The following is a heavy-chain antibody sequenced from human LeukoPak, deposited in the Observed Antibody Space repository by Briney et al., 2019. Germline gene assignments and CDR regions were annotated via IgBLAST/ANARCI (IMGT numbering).Heavy chain of an antibody. CDR2: ISGSGGST. CDR3: AKARDSSGWYCY. CDR1: GFTFSSYA. V-gene: IGHV3-23*01. Sequence: GGSLRLSCAASGFTFSSYAMSWVRQAPGKGLEWVSAISGSGGSTYYADSVKGRFTISRDNSKNTLYLQMHSLRAEDTAVYYCAKARDSSGWYCYWDQGTLVTVSS. D-gene: IGHD6-19*01. J-gene: IGHJ4*02.